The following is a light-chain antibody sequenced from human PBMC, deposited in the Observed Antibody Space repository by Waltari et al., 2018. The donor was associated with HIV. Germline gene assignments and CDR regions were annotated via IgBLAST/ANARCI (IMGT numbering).Light chain of an antibody. CDR1: SSVGGGYNH. Sequence: QAALTQPASVSGSPGQSITISCTRTSSVGGGYNHVSWYQQRPGKGPTLIIYEVTNRPSGVSDRFSGSKSGNTASLTISGLQTEDEADYYCSSYVSTSSLGLFGGGTKLTVL. V-gene: IGLV2-14*01. CDR3: SSYVSTSSLGL. J-gene: IGLJ2*01. CDR2: EVT.